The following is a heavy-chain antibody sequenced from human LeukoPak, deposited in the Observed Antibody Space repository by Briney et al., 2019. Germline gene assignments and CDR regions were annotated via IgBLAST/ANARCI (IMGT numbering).Heavy chain of an antibody. CDR3: VRESSSSWYYFDY. Sequence: GGSLRLSCAASGFTFSSYAMSWVRQAPGKGLECVSAISGSCGSTYYADSVKGRFTISRDNSKNTLYLQMNSLRAEDTAVYYCVRESSSSWYYFDYWGQGTLVTVSS. CDR1: GFTFSSYA. CDR2: ISGSCGST. D-gene: IGHD6-13*01. V-gene: IGHV3-23*01. J-gene: IGHJ4*02.